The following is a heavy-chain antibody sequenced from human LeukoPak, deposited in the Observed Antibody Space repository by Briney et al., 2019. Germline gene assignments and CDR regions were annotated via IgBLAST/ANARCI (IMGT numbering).Heavy chain of an antibody. CDR2: IYYSGST. Sequence: PSETLSLTCTVSGGSISSSSYYWGWIRQPPGKGLEWIGSIYYSGSTYYNPSLKSRVTISVDTSKNQFSLKLSSVTAADTAVCYCAGHYYGSGRRIDYWGQGTLVTVSS. V-gene: IGHV4-39*01. CDR1: GGSISSSSYY. D-gene: IGHD3-10*01. J-gene: IGHJ4*02. CDR3: AGHYYGSGRRIDY.